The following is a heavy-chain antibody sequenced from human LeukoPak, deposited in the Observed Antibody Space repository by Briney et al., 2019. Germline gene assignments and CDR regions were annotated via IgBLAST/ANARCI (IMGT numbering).Heavy chain of an antibody. CDR2: ISGSGGST. CDR3: AREDIVVVPAAILVYYYYGMDV. D-gene: IGHD2-2*02. V-gene: IGHV3-23*01. CDR1: GFTFSSYA. J-gene: IGHJ6*02. Sequence: PGGSLRLSCAASGFTFSSYAMSWVRQAPEKGLEWVSAISGSGGSTYYADSVKGRFTISRDNSKNTLYLQMNSLRAEDTAVYYCAREDIVVVPAAILVYYYYGMDVWGQGTTVTVSS.